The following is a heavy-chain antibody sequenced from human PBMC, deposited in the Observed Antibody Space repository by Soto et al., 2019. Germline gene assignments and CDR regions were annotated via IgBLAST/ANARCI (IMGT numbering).Heavy chain of an antibody. V-gene: IGHV3-23*01. J-gene: IGHJ3*02. CDR3: ASAKAVVIAALGI. CDR2: VSDNGGSRGGT. CDR1: GFMFNNSA. D-gene: IGHD2-21*01. Sequence: GGSLRLSCTASGFMFNNSAMTWVRQAPGQGLQWVASVSDNGGSRGGTYYADSVKGRFTISRDNSKNTLYLQLDSLAGADTAVYYCASAKAVVIAALGIWGQGTMVTVSS.